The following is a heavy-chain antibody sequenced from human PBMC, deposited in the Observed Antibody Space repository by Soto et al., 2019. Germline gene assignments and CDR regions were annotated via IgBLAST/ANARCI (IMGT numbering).Heavy chain of an antibody. D-gene: IGHD6-13*01. CDR3: VRDPPRGYSSWYKRY. CDR1: GGSISSGDYY. V-gene: IGHV4-30-4*08. Sequence: SETLSLTCTVSGGSISSGDYYWSWIRQPPGKGLEWIGYIYYSGSTYYNPSLKSRVTISVDTSKNQFSLKLSSVTAADTAVYYCVRDPPRGYSSWYKRYWGQATLVTVSS. J-gene: IGHJ4*02. CDR2: IYYSGST.